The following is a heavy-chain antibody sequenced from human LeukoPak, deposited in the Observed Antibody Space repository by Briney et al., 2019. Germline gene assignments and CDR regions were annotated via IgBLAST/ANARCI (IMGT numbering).Heavy chain of an antibody. CDR3: ARDKIAMATGDAFDI. CDR1: GFTFSSYW. V-gene: IGHV3-7*04. CDR2: IKQDGSEK. J-gene: IGHJ3*02. Sequence: GGSLRLSCAASGFTFSSYWMSWVRQAPGKGLEWVANIKQDGSEKYYVDSAKGRFTISRDNAKNSLYLQMNSLRAEDTAVYYCARDKIAMATGDAFDIWGQGTMVTVSS. D-gene: IGHD5-18*01.